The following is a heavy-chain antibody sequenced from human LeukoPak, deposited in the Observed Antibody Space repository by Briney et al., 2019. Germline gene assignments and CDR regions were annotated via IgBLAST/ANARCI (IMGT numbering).Heavy chain of an antibody. J-gene: IGHJ6*02. CDR3: ASGAGVSHYYYYAMDI. V-gene: IGHV3-66*02. Sequence: PGGSLRLSCAASTFTVIDHYMTWVRQAPGRGLEWVAAIYPGGSTYYADSVKGRFTISRDKSKNTLYLQMNTLGAEETAVYYCASGAGVSHYYYYAMDIWGQGTTVTVSS. D-gene: IGHD2-21*01. CDR2: IYPGGST. CDR1: TFTVIDHY.